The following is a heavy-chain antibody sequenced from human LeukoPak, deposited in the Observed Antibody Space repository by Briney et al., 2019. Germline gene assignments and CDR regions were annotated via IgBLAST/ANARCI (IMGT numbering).Heavy chain of an antibody. V-gene: IGHV3-23*01. Sequence: GGSLRLSCAASGFTFSGYAMSWVRQAPGKGLEWVSAISGSGGSTYYADSVKGRFTISRDNSKNTLYLQMNSLRAEDTAVYYCARWGLRQGGLDYWGQGTVVTVSS. D-gene: IGHD1-26*01. J-gene: IGHJ4*02. CDR2: ISGSGGST. CDR3: ARWGLRQGGLDY. CDR1: GFTFSGYA.